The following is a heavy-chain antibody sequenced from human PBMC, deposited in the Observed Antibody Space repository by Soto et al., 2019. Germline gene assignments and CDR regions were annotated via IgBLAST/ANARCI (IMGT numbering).Heavy chain of an antibody. CDR1: GGSISSGGYY. J-gene: IGHJ5*02. D-gene: IGHD2-15*01. Sequence: PSETLSLTCTVSGGSISSGGYYWSWIRRHPGKGLEWIGCIYYSGSTYYNPSLKSRVTISVDTSKNQFSLKLSSVTAADTAVYYCAIELPLGYCSGGSCKRWFDPWGQGTLVTVSS. V-gene: IGHV4-31*03. CDR3: AIELPLGYCSGGSCKRWFDP. CDR2: IYYSGST.